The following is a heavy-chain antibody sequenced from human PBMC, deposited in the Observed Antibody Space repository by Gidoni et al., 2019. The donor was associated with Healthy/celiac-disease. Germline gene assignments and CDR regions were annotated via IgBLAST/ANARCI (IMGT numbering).Heavy chain of an antibody. CDR1: GYTFTSYG. J-gene: IGHJ5*02. V-gene: IGHV1-18*01. CDR2: ISAYNGNT. CDR3: ARGYCSGGSCYLESNWFDP. D-gene: IGHD2-15*01. Sequence: QVQLVQSGAEVKKPGASVQVSCKASGYTFTSYGISWVRQAPGQGLEWMGWISAYNGNTNYAKKLQGRVTMTTDTSTSTAYMELRSLRSDDTAVYYCARGYCSGGSCYLESNWFDPWGQGTLVTVSS.